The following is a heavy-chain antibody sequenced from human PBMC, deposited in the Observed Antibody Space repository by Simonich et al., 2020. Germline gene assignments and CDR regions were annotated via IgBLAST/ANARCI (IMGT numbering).Heavy chain of an antibody. CDR2: IYYSGST. CDR1: GGSISSSSYY. D-gene: IGHD6-13*01. V-gene: IGHV4-39*01. CDR3: ARHAGFAFDI. Sequence: QLQLQESCPGLVKPSETLSLTCTVSGGSISSSSYYWGWIRQPPGKGLEWIGSIYYSGSTYYNPSLKSRVTISVDTSKNQFSLKLSSVTAADTAVYYCARHAGFAFDIWGQGTMVTVSS. J-gene: IGHJ3*02.